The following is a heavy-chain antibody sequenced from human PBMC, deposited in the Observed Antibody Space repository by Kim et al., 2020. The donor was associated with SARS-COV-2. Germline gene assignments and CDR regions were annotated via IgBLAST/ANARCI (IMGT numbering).Heavy chain of an antibody. D-gene: IGHD3-9*01. CDR1: GFTFSSDE. J-gene: IGHJ4*02. Sequence: GGSLRLSCAASGFTFSSDEMNWVRQAPGKGLEWVSYISSSGSTIYYADSVKGRFTISTDHAKNSLYLPMNSLRAEDTAVYYCASFLTYLDWLVQTDTSFDYWGRGTRVTVSS. CDR2: ISSSGSTI. V-gene: IGHV3-48*03. CDR3: ASFLTYLDWLVQTDTSFDY.